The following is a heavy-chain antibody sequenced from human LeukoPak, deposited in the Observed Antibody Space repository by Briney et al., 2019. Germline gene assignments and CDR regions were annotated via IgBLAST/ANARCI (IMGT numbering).Heavy chain of an antibody. J-gene: IGHJ6*02. CDR3: ASLRGFYGLDV. CDR1: GYTFTAYY. Sequence: GASVKVSCKASGYTFTAYYLHWVRHAPGQGLEWMGCINPNSGGTNYAQKFQGRVAMTRDTSIGTAYMELSRLRSDDTAVYYCASLRGFYGLDVWGRGTTVTVSS. V-gene: IGHV1-2*02. CDR2: INPNSGGT.